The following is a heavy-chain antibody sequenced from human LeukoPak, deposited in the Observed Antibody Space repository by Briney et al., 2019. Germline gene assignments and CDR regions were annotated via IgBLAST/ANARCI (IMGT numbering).Heavy chain of an antibody. V-gene: IGHV1-69*05. CDR2: IIPIFGTA. Sequence: SVKVSRKASGGTFSSYAISWVRQAPGQGLEWMGRIIPIFGTANCAQKFQGRVTITTDESTSTAYMELSSLRSEDTAVYYCARVRSRRDGYNWDFDYWGQGTLVTVSS. J-gene: IGHJ4*02. CDR1: GGTFSSYA. CDR3: ARVRSRRDGYNWDFDY. D-gene: IGHD5-24*01.